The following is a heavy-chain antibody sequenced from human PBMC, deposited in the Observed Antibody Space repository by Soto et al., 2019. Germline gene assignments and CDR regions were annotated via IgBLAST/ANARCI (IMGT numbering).Heavy chain of an antibody. CDR1: GYTFSDFG. CDR2: MNAKSGDT. CDR3: ARGNPFNYAGFDV. Sequence: ASVKVSCKASGYTFSDFGINWLRQASGQGPEWMGWMNAKSGDTFFAQRFQGKFNMTWDTSLSTAYMEVGSLTSDDTAMYYCARGNPFNYAGFDVWGQGTTVTVSS. J-gene: IGHJ6*02. D-gene: IGHD3-16*01. V-gene: IGHV1-8*01.